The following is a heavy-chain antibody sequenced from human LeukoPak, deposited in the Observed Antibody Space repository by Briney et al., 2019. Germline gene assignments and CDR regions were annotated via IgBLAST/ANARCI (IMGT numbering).Heavy chain of an antibody. J-gene: IGHJ4*02. V-gene: IGHV3-7*03. Sequence: GGSLRLSCAASGFTFSSYWMSWVRQAPGKGLEWVANIKQDGSEKYYVDSVKGRFTLSRDNSKNTLYLQMNSLRAEDTALYFCAKDFGTSLIDYYFDFWGQGTLVTVSS. D-gene: IGHD4-23*01. CDR3: AKDFGTSLIDYYFDF. CDR1: GFTFSSYW. CDR2: IKQDGSEK.